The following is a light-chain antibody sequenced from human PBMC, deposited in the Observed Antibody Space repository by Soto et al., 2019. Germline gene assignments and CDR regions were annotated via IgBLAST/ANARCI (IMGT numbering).Light chain of an antibody. Sequence: ENVLTQSPGTLSLSPGERATLSCRASQTVSSYLTWYQQRPGQAPRLLISGASRRATGIPDRFSGSRSGTHSTLTISRLEPEDFALYCCQQYGTSPITFGHGIRLEIQ. V-gene: IGKV3-20*01. CDR2: GAS. J-gene: IGKJ5*01. CDR1: QTVSSY. CDR3: QQYGTSPIT.